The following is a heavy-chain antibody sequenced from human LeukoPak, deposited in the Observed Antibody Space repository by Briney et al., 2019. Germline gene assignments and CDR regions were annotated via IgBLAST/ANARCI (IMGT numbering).Heavy chain of an antibody. D-gene: IGHD3-9*01. J-gene: IGHJ4*02. CDR1: GFTFSSYS. Sequence: GGSLRLSCAASGFTFSSYSMNWVRQAPGKGLEWVSSISGDSNYIYYADSVRGRFTISRDNAKNSLYLQMNSLRAEDTAVYYCARVGTYYDILTGYGRPGGIDYWGQGTLVTVSS. CDR2: ISGDSNYI. CDR3: ARVGTYYDILTGYGRPGGIDY. V-gene: IGHV3-21*01.